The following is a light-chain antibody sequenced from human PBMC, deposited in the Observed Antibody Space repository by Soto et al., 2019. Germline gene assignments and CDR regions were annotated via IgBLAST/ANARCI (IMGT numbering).Light chain of an antibody. Sequence: EVVLTQSPGTLSLSPGERATLSCRASQSVSSNFLAWYQQKPGQAPRLVIYGASSRATAFPDRFSGSGSGTDFTLTISRLEPEDFAVYYCQQYGRSPMTFGRGTKVEIK. CDR2: GAS. CDR1: QSVSSNF. V-gene: IGKV3-20*01. CDR3: QQYGRSPMT. J-gene: IGKJ1*01.